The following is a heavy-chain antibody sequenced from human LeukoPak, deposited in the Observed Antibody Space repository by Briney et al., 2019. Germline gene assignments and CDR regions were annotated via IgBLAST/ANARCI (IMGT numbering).Heavy chain of an antibody. V-gene: IGHV1-8*01. CDR3: ARAAGDLDY. Sequence: ASVKVSCKASGYTFTSYDINWVRQATGQGLEWVGWMNPNSGNTGSAQKFQGRVSMTRDTSISTAYMELSSLRSEDTAIYYCARAAGDLDYWGQGTLATVSS. CDR2: MNPNSGNT. J-gene: IGHJ4*02. CDR1: GYTFTSYD.